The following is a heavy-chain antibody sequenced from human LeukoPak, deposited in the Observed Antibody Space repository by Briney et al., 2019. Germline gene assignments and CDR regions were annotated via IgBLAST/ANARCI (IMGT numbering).Heavy chain of an antibody. D-gene: IGHD5-18*01. J-gene: IGHJ4*02. CDR1: GGSISSIIYY. CDR2: IYYRVST. Sequence: PSETLSLTCTVSGGSISSIIYYWGWIRQPPGKGLEWIGSIYYRVSTYYNPSLKSRVTISIDTSENQFSLKLNSVTAADTAVYYCARCYRREFDYWGQGTLVTASS. CDR3: ARCYRREFDY. V-gene: IGHV4-39*01.